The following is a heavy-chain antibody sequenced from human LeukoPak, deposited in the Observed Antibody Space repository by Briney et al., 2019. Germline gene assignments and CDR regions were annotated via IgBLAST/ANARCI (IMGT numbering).Heavy chain of an antibody. V-gene: IGHV4-59*01. D-gene: IGHD4-17*01. J-gene: IGHJ3*02. CDR2: IYYSGST. CDR1: GGSISSYY. CDR3: ARNAGIDYGDYVVDI. Sequence: SETLSLTCTVSGGSISSYYWSWIRQPPGKGLKWIGYIYYSGSTNYNPSLKSRVTISVDTSKNQFSLKLSSVTAADTAVYYCARNAGIDYGDYVVDIWGQGTMVTVSS.